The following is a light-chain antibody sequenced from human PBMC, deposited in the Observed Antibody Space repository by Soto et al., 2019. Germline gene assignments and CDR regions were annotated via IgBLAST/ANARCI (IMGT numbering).Light chain of an antibody. V-gene: IGKV3-15*01. CDR3: QQYNNWPLT. Sequence: GMTQTPSTLSVSPVERATLSCRASQSVSSNLAWYQQKPGQAPRLLIYGASTRATGIPARFSGSGSGTEFTLTISSLQSEDFAVYYCQQYNNWPLTFGPGSKVDVK. J-gene: IGKJ3*01. CDR2: GAS. CDR1: QSVSSN.